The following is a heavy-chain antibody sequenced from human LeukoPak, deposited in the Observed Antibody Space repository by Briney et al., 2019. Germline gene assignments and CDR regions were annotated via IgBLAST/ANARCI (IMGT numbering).Heavy chain of an antibody. CDR3: SREFHP. J-gene: IGHJ5*02. Sequence: GGSLRLSCEGSGFPFGTYWMAWVRQAPGKGLEWVASIKHDGREEHYVDSIKGRFTISRDNGKNPVYLQMNNLRVEDTAMYYCSREFHPWGQGTLVIVSS. CDR1: GFPFGTYW. V-gene: IGHV3-7*01. CDR2: IKHDGREE.